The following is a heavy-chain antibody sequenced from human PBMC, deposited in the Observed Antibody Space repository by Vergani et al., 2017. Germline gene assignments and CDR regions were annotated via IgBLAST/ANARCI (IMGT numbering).Heavy chain of an antibody. CDR3: ARQVITMVRGVRVFYYYGMDV. V-gene: IGHV1-69*12. D-gene: IGHD3-10*01. CDR2: IIPIFGTA. CDR1: GGTFSSYA. J-gene: IGHJ6*02. Sequence: QVQLVQSGAEVKKPGSSVKVSCKASGGTFSSYAISWVRQAPGQGLEWMGGIIPIFGTANYAQKCQGRVTITADESTSTAYMELSSLRSEDTAVYYCARQVITMVRGVRVFYYYGMDVWGQGTTVTVSS.